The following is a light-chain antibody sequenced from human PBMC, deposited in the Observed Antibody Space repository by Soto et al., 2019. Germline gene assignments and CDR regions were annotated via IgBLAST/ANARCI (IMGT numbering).Light chain of an antibody. CDR3: QSHDSSLSAYV. J-gene: IGLJ1*01. CDR2: DVS. Sequence: QSALTQPRSVSGSPGQSVTISCTGTSSDFGGYNYVSWYQHHPGKAPKLMIYDVSERPSGVPDRFSGSKSGNTASLTISGLQAEDEADYYCQSHDSSLSAYVFGTGTKVTVL. V-gene: IGLV2-11*01. CDR1: SSDFGGYNY.